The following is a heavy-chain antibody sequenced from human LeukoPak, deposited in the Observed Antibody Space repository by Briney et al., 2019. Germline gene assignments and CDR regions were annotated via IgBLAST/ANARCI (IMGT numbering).Heavy chain of an antibody. CDR3: ARVVDGYIPYDY. V-gene: IGHV1-2*02. CDR2: INPNSGGT. CDR1: GYTFTGYY. J-gene: IGHJ4*02. D-gene: IGHD5-24*01. Sequence: ASVKVSCKASGYTFTGYYMHWVRQAPGQGLEWMGWINPNSGGTNYAQKFQGRVTMTRDTSIRTAYMELSRLRSDDTAVYYCARVVDGYIPYDYWGQGTLVTVSS.